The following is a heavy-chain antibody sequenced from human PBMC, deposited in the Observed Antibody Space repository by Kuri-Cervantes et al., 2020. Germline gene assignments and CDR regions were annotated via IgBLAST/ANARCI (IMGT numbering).Heavy chain of an antibody. Sequence: GGSLRLSCAASGFTFSSYWMHWVRQAPGKGLEWVSVIGASGGATFYADSVKGRFSISRDNSKNTLYLQMNSLRAEDTATYYCARDDKVYGGIYYGDHWGQGTLVTVSS. V-gene: IGHV3-23*01. CDR2: IGASGGAT. D-gene: IGHD5-12*01. CDR3: ARDDKVYGGIYYGDH. CDR1: GFTFSSYW. J-gene: IGHJ4*02.